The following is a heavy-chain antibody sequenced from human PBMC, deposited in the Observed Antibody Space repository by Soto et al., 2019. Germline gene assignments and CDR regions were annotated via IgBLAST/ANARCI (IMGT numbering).Heavy chain of an antibody. V-gene: IGHV4-39*01. CDR2: IYYSGST. Sequence: PSETLSLTCTVSGGSISSSSYYWGWIRQPPGKGLEWIGSIYYSGSTYYNPSLKSRVTISVDTSKNQFSLKLSSVTAADTAVYYCARLTIFGVAKGYYYYYGMDVWGQGTTVTVS. CDR3: ARLTIFGVAKGYYYYYGMDV. J-gene: IGHJ6*02. CDR1: GGSISSSSYY. D-gene: IGHD3-3*01.